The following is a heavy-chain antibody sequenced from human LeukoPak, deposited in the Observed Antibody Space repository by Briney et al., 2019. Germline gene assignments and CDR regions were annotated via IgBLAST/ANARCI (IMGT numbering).Heavy chain of an antibody. CDR3: ARKRDAFDI. Sequence: SETLSLTCTVSGASISSYYWSWIRQPPGKGLEWIGYIYYSGSTNYNPSLKSRVTISVDTSKNQFSLKLSSVTAADTAVYYCARKRDAFDIWGQGTMVTVSS. CDR1: GASISSYY. J-gene: IGHJ3*02. V-gene: IGHV4-59*01. CDR2: IYYSGST.